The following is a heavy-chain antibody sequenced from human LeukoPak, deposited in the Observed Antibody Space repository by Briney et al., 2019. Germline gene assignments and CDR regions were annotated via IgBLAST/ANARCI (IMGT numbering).Heavy chain of an antibody. D-gene: IGHD3-22*01. CDR3: ARGVGIGIVEVIHFDY. V-gene: IGHV4-31*03. CDR2: IYYSGST. CDR1: GGSISSGGYY. Sequence: SQTLSLTCTVSGGSISSGGYYWSWIRQHPGKGLEWIGYIYYSGSTYYNPSLKSRVTISVDTSKNQFSLKLSSVTAADTAVYYCARGVGIGIVEVIHFDYWGQGTLVTVSS. J-gene: IGHJ4*02.